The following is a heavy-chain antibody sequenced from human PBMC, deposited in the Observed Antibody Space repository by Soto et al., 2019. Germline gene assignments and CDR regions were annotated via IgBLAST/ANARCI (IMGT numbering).Heavy chain of an antibody. V-gene: IGHV1-46*01. CDR2: IDPSGGST. J-gene: IGHJ4*02. CDR1: GYTFTSYY. D-gene: IGHD3-10*01. CDR3: ARGFASGNYARFDN. Sequence: QVQLEQSGAEVKMPGASVKVSCKASGYTFTSYYMHWVRQAPGQGLEWMGRIDPSGGSTSYPQRFQGRVTMTMDTSTYTDYKDLSSLRSADTALYSCARGFASGNYARFDNWGQGTLVTVSS.